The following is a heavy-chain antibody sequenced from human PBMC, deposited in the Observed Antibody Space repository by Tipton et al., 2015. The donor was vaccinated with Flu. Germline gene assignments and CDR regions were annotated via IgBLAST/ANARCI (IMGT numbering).Heavy chain of an antibody. CDR1: GGSFSGYY. CDR2: INHSGST. Sequence: TLSLTCAVYGGSFSGYYWSWIRQPPGKGLEWIGEINHSGSTNYNPSLKSRVTISVDTSKNQFSLKRSSVTAADTAVYYCARDLGKGTPYYYYYMDVWGKGTTVTVSS. V-gene: IGHV4-34*01. CDR3: ARDLGKGTPYYYYYMDV. J-gene: IGHJ6*03.